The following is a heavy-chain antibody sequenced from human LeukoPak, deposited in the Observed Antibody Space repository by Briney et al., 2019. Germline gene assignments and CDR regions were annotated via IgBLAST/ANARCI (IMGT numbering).Heavy chain of an antibody. D-gene: IGHD3-16*01. J-gene: IGHJ4*02. CDR2: INPNSGGT. Sequence: ASVKVSCKASGYTFTGYYMHWVRQAPGQGLEWMGWINPNSGGTNYAQKFQGRVTITRDTSISTAYMELSRLRSDDTAVYYCARVRELGEKRPLGYWGQGTLVTVSS. V-gene: IGHV1-2*02. CDR3: ARVRELGEKRPLGY. CDR1: GYTFTGYY.